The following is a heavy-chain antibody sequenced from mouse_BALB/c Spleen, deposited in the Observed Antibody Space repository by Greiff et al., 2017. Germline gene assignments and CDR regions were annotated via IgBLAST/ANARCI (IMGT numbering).Heavy chain of an antibody. CDR3: ARDGLGGSSPWFAY. CDR1: GFTFSSYA. J-gene: IGHJ3*01. D-gene: IGHD1-1*01. Sequence: DVKLVESGGGLVKPGGSLKLSCAASGFTFSSYAMSWVRQTPEKRLEWVASISSGGSTYYPDSVKGRFTISRDNARNILYLQMSSLRSEDTAMYYCARDGLGGSSPWFAYWGQGTLVTVSA. CDR2: ISSGGST. V-gene: IGHV5-6-5*01.